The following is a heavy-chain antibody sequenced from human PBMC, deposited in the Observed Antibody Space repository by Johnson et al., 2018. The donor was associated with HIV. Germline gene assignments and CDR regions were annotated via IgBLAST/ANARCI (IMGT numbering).Heavy chain of an antibody. V-gene: IGHV3-30-3*01. J-gene: IGHJ3*02. Sequence: QVQLVESGGGLVQPGRSLRLSCTASGFTFGDYAMHWVRQAPGKGLEWVAVISYDGSNKYYADSVTGPFTISRDNSKNTLDLQMNRLRAQDTAVYYCARDWEGYAFDIWGQGTMVTVSS. CDR1: GFTFGDYA. CDR3: ARDWEGYAFDI. D-gene: IGHD1-26*01. CDR2: ISYDGSNK.